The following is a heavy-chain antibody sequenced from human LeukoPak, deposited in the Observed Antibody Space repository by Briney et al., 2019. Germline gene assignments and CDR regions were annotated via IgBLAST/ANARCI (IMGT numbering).Heavy chain of an antibody. CDR3: AREQYSSGWWNYYYYMDV. J-gene: IGHJ6*03. CDR2: IKQDGSEK. CDR1: GFTFSSYW. Sequence: GGSLRLSCAASGFTFSSYWMSWVRQAPGKGLEWVANIKQDGSEKYYVDSVKGRFTISRDNAKNSLYLQMNSLRAEDKAVYYCAREQYSSGWWNYYYYMDVWGKGTTVTVSS. V-gene: IGHV3-7*01. D-gene: IGHD6-19*01.